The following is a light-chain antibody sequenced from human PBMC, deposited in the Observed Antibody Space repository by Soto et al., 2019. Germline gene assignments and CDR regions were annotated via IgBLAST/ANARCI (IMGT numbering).Light chain of an antibody. J-gene: IGKJ2*01. V-gene: IGKV3-15*01. Sequence: EIVMTQSPATLSVSPGERDTLSCRASQSVNTNLAWYQHKPGQAPRLLIYGASTRATGIPARFSGTGSGTEFTLTISSLQSEDFAVYYCQQYNNWYTFGQGTKLEIK. CDR1: QSVNTN. CDR3: QQYNNWYT. CDR2: GAS.